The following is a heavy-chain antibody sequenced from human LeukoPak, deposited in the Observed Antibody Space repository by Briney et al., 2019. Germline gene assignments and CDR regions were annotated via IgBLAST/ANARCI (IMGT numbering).Heavy chain of an antibody. V-gene: IGHV3-21*01. CDR1: GFSIKTYS. J-gene: IGHJ4*02. D-gene: IGHD6-13*01. CDR2: ISSSSSYI. CDR3: ARERSSSWYYFDY. Sequence: GGSLRLSCAASGFSIKTYSMNWVRQAPGKGLEWVSSISSSSSYIYYADSVKGRFTISRDNAKNSLYLQMNSLRAEDTAVYYCARERSSSWYYFDYWGQGTLVTVSS.